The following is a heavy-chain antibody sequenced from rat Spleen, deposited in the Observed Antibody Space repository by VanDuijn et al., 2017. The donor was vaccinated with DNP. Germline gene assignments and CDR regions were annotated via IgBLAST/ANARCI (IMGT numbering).Heavy chain of an antibody. CDR3: ARFSFDGSYYYFDY. CDR1: GFTFSNYG. CDR2: ISPSGGST. V-gene: IGHV5-19*01. D-gene: IGHD1-12*02. Sequence: EVQLVESGGGLVQPGRSLKLSCAASGFTFSNYGMHWIRQAPTKGLEWVASISPSGGSTYYRDSVKGRFTISRDNAKSTLYLQMDSLRSEDTAPYYCARFSFDGSYYYFDYWGKGVMVTVSS. J-gene: IGHJ2*01.